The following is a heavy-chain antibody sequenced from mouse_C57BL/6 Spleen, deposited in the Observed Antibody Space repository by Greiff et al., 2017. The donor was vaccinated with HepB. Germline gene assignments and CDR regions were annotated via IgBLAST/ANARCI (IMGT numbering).Heavy chain of an antibody. CDR1: GYTFTDYE. CDR3: TNYYDSFDY. J-gene: IGHJ2*01. CDR2: IDPETGGT. Sequence: QVHVKQSGAELVRPGASVTLSCKASGYTFTDYEMHWVKQTPVHGLEWIGAIDPETGGTAYNQKFKGKAILTADKSSSTAYMELRSLTSEDSAVYYCTNYYDSFDYWGQGTTLTVSS. V-gene: IGHV1-15*01. D-gene: IGHD2-4*01.